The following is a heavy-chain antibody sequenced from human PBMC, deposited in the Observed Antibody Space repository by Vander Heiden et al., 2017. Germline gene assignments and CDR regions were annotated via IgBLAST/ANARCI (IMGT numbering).Heavy chain of an antibody. CDR1: GFTFTSYY. V-gene: IGHV1-46*01. D-gene: IGHD2-15*01. Sequence: QVQLVQSGAEVKKPGASVKVSCKASGFTFTSYYMHWVRQAPGQGLEWMGIINPSGGSTSYAQKFQGRVTMTRDTSTSTVYMELSSLRSEDTAVYYCARALRRDGYSPPLGYWGQGTLVTVSS. J-gene: IGHJ4*02. CDR3: ARALRRDGYSPPLGY. CDR2: INPSGGST.